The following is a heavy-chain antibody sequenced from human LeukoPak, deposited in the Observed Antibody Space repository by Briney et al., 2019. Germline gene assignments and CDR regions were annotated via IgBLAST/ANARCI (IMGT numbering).Heavy chain of an antibody. CDR2: ISWDGGST. CDR1: GFTFSSYS. CDR3: AKANYYDSSGPFDY. Sequence: QPGGSLRLSCAASGFTFSSYSMNWVRQAPGKGLEWVSLISWDGGSTYYADSVKGRFTISRDNSKNSLYLQMNSLRAEDTALYYCAKANYYDSSGPFDYWGQGTLVTVSS. J-gene: IGHJ4*02. V-gene: IGHV3-43D*03. D-gene: IGHD3-22*01.